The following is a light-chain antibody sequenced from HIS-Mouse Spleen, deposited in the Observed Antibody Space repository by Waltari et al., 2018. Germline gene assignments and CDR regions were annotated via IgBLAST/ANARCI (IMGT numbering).Light chain of an antibody. J-gene: IGLJ2*01. V-gene: IGLV3-21*03. CDR1: NIGSKS. CDR2: DDS. CDR3: QVWDSSSDHVV. Sequence: SYVLTQPPSVSVAAGKTARITCGGNNIGSKSVHWYQQKPGQAPVLVVYDDSDRPSGSPGRCAGSNSGKTATLTISRVEAGDEADYYCQVWDSSSDHVVFGGGTKLTVL.